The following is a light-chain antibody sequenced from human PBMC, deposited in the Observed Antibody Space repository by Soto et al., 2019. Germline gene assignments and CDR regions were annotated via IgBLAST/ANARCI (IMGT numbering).Light chain of an antibody. CDR3: QKRSNWT. CDR2: GAL. CDR1: QSVGSNY. Sequence: EIVLTQSPCTLSLSPGERATLSCRASQSVGSNYVSWYQQKPGHAPRIFIVGALGRATGIPDRVSGSGSGIDFTLTSRRLEHEDFAVYYWQKRSNWTFGQGTKVDI. J-gene: IGKJ1*01. V-gene: IGKV3D-20*02.